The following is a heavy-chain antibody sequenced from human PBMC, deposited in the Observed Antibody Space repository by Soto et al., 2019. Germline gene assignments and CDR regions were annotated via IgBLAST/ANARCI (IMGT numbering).Heavy chain of an antibody. J-gene: IGHJ5*02. CDR2: ISSNGDST. CDR3: VHPRYPVQIQAT. D-gene: IGHD1-20*01. V-gene: IGHV3-64D*06. Sequence: GGSLRLSCSASGFTFSMFSMHWVRQAPGKGLEYVSGISSNGDSTYYADSVKGRFTISRDNSKNTLYLQMSSLRAVDTAVYYCVHPRYPVQIQATWGQGALVT. CDR1: GFTFSMFS.